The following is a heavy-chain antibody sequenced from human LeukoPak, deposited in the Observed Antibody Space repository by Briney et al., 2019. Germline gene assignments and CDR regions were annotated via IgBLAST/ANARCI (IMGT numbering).Heavy chain of an antibody. V-gene: IGHV1-18*01. D-gene: IGHD3-22*01. CDR1: GYTFTSYG. CDR2: ISAYNGNT. J-gene: IGHJ4*02. Sequence: ASVKVSCKASGYTFTSYGISWVRQAPGQGLECMGWISAYNGNTNYAQNLQGRVTMTTDTSTSTAYMELRSLRSDDPAVYYCARNSSGYSNDYWGQGTLVTVSS. CDR3: ARNSSGYSNDY.